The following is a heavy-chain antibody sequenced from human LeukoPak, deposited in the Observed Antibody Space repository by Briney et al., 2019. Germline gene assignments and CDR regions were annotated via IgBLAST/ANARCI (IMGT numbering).Heavy chain of an antibody. CDR2: INHSGST. CDR1: GGSFSGYY. J-gene: IGHJ6*02. Sequence: PSETLSLTCAVYGGSFSGYYWSWIRQPPGKVLEWIGEINHSGSTNYNPSLKSRVTISVDTSKNQFSLKLSSVTAADTAVYYCARGRRWNGMDVWGQGTTVTVSS. D-gene: IGHD3-3*01. CDR3: ARGRRWNGMDV. V-gene: IGHV4-34*01.